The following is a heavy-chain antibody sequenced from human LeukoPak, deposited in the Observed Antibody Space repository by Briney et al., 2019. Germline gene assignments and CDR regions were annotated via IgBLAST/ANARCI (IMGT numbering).Heavy chain of an antibody. CDR3: AKGRMINSGAFDI. D-gene: IGHD3-22*01. V-gene: IGHV3-23*01. CDR2: ISGSGGST. J-gene: IGHJ3*02. Sequence: PGGSLRLSCAASGFTFSSYAMSWVRQAPGKGLEWVSAISGSGGSTYYADSVKGRFTVSRDNSKNTLYLQMNSLRAEDTAVYYCAKGRMINSGAFDIWGQGTMVTVSS. CDR1: GFTFSSYA.